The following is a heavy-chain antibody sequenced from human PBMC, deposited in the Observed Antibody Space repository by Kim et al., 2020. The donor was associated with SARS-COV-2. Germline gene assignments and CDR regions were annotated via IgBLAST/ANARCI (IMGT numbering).Heavy chain of an antibody. J-gene: IGHJ4*02. CDR3: AKSTEDSSGYYYVGGIYFDY. V-gene: IGHV3-23*01. CDR2: ISGSGGST. CDR1: GFTFSSYA. D-gene: IGHD3-22*01. Sequence: GGSLRLSCAASGFTFSSYAMSWVRQAPGKGLEWVSAISGSGGSTYYADPVKGRFTISRDNSKNTLYLQMNSLRAEDTAVYYCAKSTEDSSGYYYVGGIYFDYWGQGTLVTVSS.